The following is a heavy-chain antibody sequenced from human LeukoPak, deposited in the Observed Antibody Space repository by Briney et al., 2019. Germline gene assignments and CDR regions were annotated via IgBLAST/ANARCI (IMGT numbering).Heavy chain of an antibody. CDR3: ARVMVRGVIKGANDY. D-gene: IGHD3-10*01. J-gene: IGHJ4*02. CDR1: GFTFSSYA. Sequence: PGRSLRLSCAASGFTFSSYAMHWVRQAPGKGLEWVAVISYDGSNKYYADSVKGRFTISRDNSKNTLYLQMNSLRAEDTAVYYCARVMVRGVIKGANDYWGQGTLVTVSS. V-gene: IGHV3-30-3*01. CDR2: ISYDGSNK.